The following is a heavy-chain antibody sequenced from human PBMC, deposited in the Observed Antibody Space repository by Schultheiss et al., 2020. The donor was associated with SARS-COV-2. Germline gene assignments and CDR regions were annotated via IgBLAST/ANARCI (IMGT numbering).Heavy chain of an antibody. V-gene: IGHV3-7*01. CDR1: GFTFSSYW. Sequence: GESLKISCAASGFTFSSYWMSWVRQAPGKGLEWVANIKQDGSEKYYVDSVKGRFTISRDNAKNTLYLQMNSLRAEDTAVYYCARCGYSSSSGAFDIWGQGTMVTVSS. CDR2: IKQDGSEK. J-gene: IGHJ3*02. CDR3: ARCGYSSSSGAFDI. D-gene: IGHD6-13*01.